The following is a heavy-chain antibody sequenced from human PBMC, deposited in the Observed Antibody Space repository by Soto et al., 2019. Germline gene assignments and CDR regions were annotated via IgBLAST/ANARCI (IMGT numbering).Heavy chain of an antibody. CDR3: AKDRLRRRFGESSFDI. CDR1: GFTFDDYA. V-gene: IGHV3-9*01. CDR2: ISWNAFTI. Sequence: EVQLVESGGGLVQPGRSLRLSCAASGFTFDDYAMHWVRQVPGKGLEWVSGISWNAFTIGYADSVKGRFTISRDNAKNSLFLLMHSLRPEDTALYYCAKDRLRRRFGESSFDIWGRGTMVTVSS. D-gene: IGHD3-10*01. J-gene: IGHJ3*02.